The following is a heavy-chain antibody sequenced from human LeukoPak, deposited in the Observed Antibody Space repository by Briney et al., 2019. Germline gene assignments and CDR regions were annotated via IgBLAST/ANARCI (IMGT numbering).Heavy chain of an antibody. V-gene: IGHV3-48*01. CDR1: GFSFSDDS. J-gene: IGHJ4*02. CDR3: AREIGPRQLHLWGSAFDY. D-gene: IGHD5-18*01. CDR2: ISSSSSTI. Sequence: TGGSLRLSCAASGFSFSDDSMNWVRQAPGKGLEWVSYISSSSSTIYDADSVKGRFTSSRDNDNNAVYMQMNSLRAEDTAVYYCAREIGPRQLHLWGSAFDYWGQGTLVTVSS.